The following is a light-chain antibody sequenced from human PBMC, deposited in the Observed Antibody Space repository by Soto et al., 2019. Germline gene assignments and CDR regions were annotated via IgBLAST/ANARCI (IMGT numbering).Light chain of an antibody. CDR3: QQYNNWPPLT. J-gene: IGKJ4*01. V-gene: IGKV3-15*01. CDR2: GAS. CDR1: QSVSSN. Sequence: EIVMTQSPSTLSVSPGERATLSCRASQSVSSNLAWYQQKPGQAPRLLIYGASTRATGIPARFSGSGSGTEFTLTISSLQSEAFAVYYGQQYNNWPPLTFGGGTKVESK.